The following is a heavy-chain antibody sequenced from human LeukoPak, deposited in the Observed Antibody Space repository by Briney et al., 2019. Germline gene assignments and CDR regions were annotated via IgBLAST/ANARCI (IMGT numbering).Heavy chain of an antibody. V-gene: IGHV3-23*01. J-gene: IGHJ4*02. D-gene: IGHD1-26*01. CDR3: VKRPVVGGTTGKYFDH. Sequence: GGSRRLSCAASGFTFSSYTRSWVPLAPGKGLEWVSTFSVSSGNTYYADSVRGRFTISRDTSKNTLYLQRSSLMPEDPALLLCVKRPVVGGTTGKYFDHWGKGTLVLVS. CDR1: GFTFSSYT. CDR2: FSVSSGNT.